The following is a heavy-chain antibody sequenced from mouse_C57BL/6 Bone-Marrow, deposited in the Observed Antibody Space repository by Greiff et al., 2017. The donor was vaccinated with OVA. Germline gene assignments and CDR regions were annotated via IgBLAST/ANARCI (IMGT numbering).Heavy chain of an antibody. J-gene: IGHJ2*01. CDR2: IYPGDGDT. D-gene: IGHD2-1*01. V-gene: IGHV1-82*01. Sequence: VQLQQSGPELVKPGASVKISCKASGYAFSSSWMNWVKQRPGKGLEWIGRIYPGDGDTNYNGKFKGKATMTADKSSSTAYMKLSSLTSEDSAVYFSAIYGNFDYWGQGTTLTVSS. CDR1: GYAFSSSW. CDR3: AIYGNFDY.